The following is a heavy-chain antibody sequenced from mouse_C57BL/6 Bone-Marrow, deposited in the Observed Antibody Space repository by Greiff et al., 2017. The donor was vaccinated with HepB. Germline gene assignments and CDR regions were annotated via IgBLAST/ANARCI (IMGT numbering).Heavy chain of an antibody. V-gene: IGHV1-5*01. J-gene: IGHJ4*01. CDR1: GYTFTSYW. Sequence: VQLQQSGTVLARPGASVKMSCKTSGYTFTSYWMHWVKQRPGQGLEWIGAIYPGNSDTSYNQKFKGKAKLTAVTSASTAYMELSSLTNEDSAVYYCTRSGGLRRENLYAMDYWGQGTSVTVSS. CDR3: TRSGGLRRENLYAMDY. D-gene: IGHD2-4*01. CDR2: IYPGNSDT.